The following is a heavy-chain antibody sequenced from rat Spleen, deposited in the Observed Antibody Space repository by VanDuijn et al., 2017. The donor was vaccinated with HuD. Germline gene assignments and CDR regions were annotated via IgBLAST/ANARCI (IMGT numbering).Heavy chain of an antibody. J-gene: IGHJ2*01. D-gene: IGHD1-9*01. CDR2: VSYDGSST. V-gene: IGHV5-7*01. CDR3: ARRHYGYTDYFDY. CDR1: GFSFSDFY. Sequence: EVQLVESGGGLVQPGRSLKLSCTASGFSFSDFYMAWVRQAPTKGLEWVATVSYDGSSTYYRDSVKGRFTISRDNEKSTLYLQMDSLRSEDTATYYCARRHYGYTDYFDYWGQGVMVTVSS.